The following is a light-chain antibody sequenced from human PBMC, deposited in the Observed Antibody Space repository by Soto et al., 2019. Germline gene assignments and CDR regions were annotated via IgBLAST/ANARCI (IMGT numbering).Light chain of an antibody. J-gene: IGKJ1*01. CDR3: QQYNTYSPERT. CDR2: DAS. Sequence: DIQMTQSPSTLSAFVGDRVTITCRASQSIGRWLAWYQQKPGKAPKLLIYDASSLESGVPSRFSGSGSGTEFTLTISSLQPDDFATYYCQQYNTYSPERTFGQGTKAEVK. V-gene: IGKV1-5*01. CDR1: QSIGRW.